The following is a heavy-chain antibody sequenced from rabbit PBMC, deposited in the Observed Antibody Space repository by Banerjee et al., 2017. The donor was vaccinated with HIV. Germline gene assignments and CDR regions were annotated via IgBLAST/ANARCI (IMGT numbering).Heavy chain of an antibody. CDR1: GLDFSGSYW. J-gene: IGHJ5*01. CDR3: TRDGYAGYGYASWLDL. D-gene: IGHD6-1*01. Sequence: QEQLVESGGGLVTPEGSLTLTCTASGLDFSGSYWICWVRQAPGKGLEWIACIYAGSSGSTDYASWVNGRFTISLDNAQNTVFLQMTSLTDADTATYFCTRDGYAGYGYASWLDLWGQGTLV. CDR2: IYAGSSGST. V-gene: IGHV1S45*01.